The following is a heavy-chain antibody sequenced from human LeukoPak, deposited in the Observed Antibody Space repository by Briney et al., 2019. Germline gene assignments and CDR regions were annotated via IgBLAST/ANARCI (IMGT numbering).Heavy chain of an antibody. V-gene: IGHV4-39*01. Sequence: PGGSLRLSCAASGFTFSSYWMSWVRQPPGKGLEWIGSIYYSGSTYYNPSLKSRVTISVDTSKNQFSLKLSSVTAADTAVYYCAGYCTNGVCYVDYWGQGTQVTVSS. CDR2: IYYSGST. CDR1: GFTFSSYW. J-gene: IGHJ4*02. CDR3: AGYCTNGVCYVDY. D-gene: IGHD2-8*01.